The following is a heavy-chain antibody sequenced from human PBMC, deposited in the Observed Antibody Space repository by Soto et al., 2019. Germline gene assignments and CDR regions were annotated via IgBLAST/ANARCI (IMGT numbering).Heavy chain of an antibody. D-gene: IGHD5-18*01. CDR1: GGTFSSYT. CDR2: IIPILGIA. Sequence: SVKVSCKASGGTFSSYTISWVRQAPGQGLEWMGRIIPILGIANYAQKFQGRVTITADKSTSTAYMELSSLRSEDTAVYYCARGKAWIQLWRSGYFDYWGQGTLVTVS. J-gene: IGHJ4*02. CDR3: ARGKAWIQLWRSGYFDY. V-gene: IGHV1-69*02.